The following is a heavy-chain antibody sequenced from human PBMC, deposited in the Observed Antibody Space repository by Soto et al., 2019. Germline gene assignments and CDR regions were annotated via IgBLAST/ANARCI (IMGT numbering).Heavy chain of an antibody. V-gene: IGHV3-66*01. CDR3: VRENYYDGMDV. CDR1: GFDASVNY. J-gene: IGHJ6*02. Sequence: EVQLEESGGTLVQPGGSLRRSCAASGFDASVNYMTWVRQAPGKGLEWVSAINNAYSTFYADSVKGRFTISRDNSKNTVYLQMNSLRVEDTAMYYCVRENYYDGMDVWGQGTAVTVSS. CDR2: INNAYST.